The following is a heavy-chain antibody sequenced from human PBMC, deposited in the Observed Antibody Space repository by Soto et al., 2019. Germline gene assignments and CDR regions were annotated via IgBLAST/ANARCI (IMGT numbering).Heavy chain of an antibody. CDR1: GYTFTGYY. Sequence: QVQLVQSGAEVKKPGASVKVSCKASGYTFTGYYMHCVRQAPGQGLEWMGWINANSGDTSYAQKFQGRVTMTRDTSITTAYMELRRLRSDDTAVYYCARGHCSSTSCYGSDYYYGLDVWGQGTPVTVSS. CDR3: ARGHCSSTSCYGSDYYYGLDV. J-gene: IGHJ6*02. V-gene: IGHV1-2*02. D-gene: IGHD2-2*01. CDR2: INANSGDT.